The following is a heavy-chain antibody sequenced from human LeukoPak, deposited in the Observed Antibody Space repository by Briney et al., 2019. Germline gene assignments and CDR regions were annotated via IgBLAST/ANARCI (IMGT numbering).Heavy chain of an antibody. CDR1: GGSITSSSYY. V-gene: IGHV4-39*07. Sequence: SETLSLTCTVSGGSITSSSYYWGWIRQPPGKGLEWIGSIYYSGTTHYNPSLKSRVTISTDTSKNQFSLKLSSVTAADTAVYYCARGRRDGYTLYYMDVWGKGTKVTVSS. CDR3: ARGRRDGYTLYYMDV. CDR2: IYYSGTT. D-gene: IGHD5-24*01. J-gene: IGHJ6*03.